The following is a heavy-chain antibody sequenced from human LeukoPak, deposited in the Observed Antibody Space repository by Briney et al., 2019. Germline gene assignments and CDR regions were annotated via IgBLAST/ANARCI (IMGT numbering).Heavy chain of an antibody. CDR2: IYSGGST. CDR1: GFTVSSNY. CDR3: ARWGTGYCSSTSCSRADYYYGMDV. J-gene: IGHJ6*02. V-gene: IGHV3-53*01. Sequence: GGSLRLSCAASGFTVSSNYMSWVRQAPGKGLEWVSVIYSGGSTYYADSVKGRFTISRDNSKNTLYLQMNSLRAEDTAVYYCARWGTGYCSSTSCSRADYYYGMDVWGQGTTVTVSS. D-gene: IGHD2-2*01.